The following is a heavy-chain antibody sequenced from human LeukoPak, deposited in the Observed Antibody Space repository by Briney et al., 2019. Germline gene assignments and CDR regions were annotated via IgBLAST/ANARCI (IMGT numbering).Heavy chain of an antibody. CDR2: TYYSGST. CDR3: AGYPRKWLSKYYFDY. Sequence: PSETLSLTCTVSGGSISSSSYYWAWIRQPPGKGLEWMGSTYYSGSTYYNPSLKSRVTVSVDTSKNQFSLRLSSVTAADTAVYYCAGYPRKWLSKYYFDYWGQGTLVTVSS. J-gene: IGHJ4*02. CDR1: GGSISSSSYY. V-gene: IGHV4-39*07. D-gene: IGHD3-22*01.